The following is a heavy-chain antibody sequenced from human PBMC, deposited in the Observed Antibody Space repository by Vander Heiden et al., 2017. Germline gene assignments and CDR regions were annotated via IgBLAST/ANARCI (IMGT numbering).Heavy chain of an antibody. J-gene: IGHJ6*02. Sequence: EMQLLESGGGLVQPGGSLRLSCAASGFTFSTYAMNWVRQAPGKGLECVSTINGDNGNTYYSDSVKGRFTISRDNSKNTLYLQMHSLRAEDTAVYYCAKAGPTGDYYSYYGMDVWGQGTTVTVSS. V-gene: IGHV3-23*01. CDR1: GFTFSTYA. CDR2: INGDNGNT. CDR3: AKAGPTGDYYSYYGMDV.